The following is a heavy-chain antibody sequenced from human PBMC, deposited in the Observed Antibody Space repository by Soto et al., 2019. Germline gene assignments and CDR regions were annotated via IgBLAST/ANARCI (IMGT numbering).Heavy chain of an antibody. CDR3: ARGVDSWSGYLF. D-gene: IGHD3-3*01. J-gene: IGHJ4*02. CDR1: GGSFDGYY. CDR2: IHHSGST. V-gene: IGHV4-34*01. Sequence: SETLSLTCALYGGSFDGYYWSWIRQSPRKGLEWIGEIHHSGSTKYNPSLKSRVSLSVDTSTKQFSLKTTSMTAADRGVYYCARGVDSWSGYLFWGQGTPVTVSS.